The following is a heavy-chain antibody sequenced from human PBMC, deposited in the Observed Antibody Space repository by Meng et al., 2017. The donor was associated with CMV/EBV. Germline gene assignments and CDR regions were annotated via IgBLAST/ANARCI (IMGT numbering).Heavy chain of an antibody. CDR2: ISYDGSNK. Sequence: GGSLRLSCAASGFTFSSYAMHWVRQAPGKGLEWVAVISYDGSNKYYADSVKGRFTISRDNSKNTLYLQMNSLRAEDTAVYYCARGPGSGWYAVDYWGQGTLVTVSS. D-gene: IGHD6-19*01. CDR1: GFTFSSYA. J-gene: IGHJ4*02. CDR3: ARGPGSGWYAVDY. V-gene: IGHV3-30*04.